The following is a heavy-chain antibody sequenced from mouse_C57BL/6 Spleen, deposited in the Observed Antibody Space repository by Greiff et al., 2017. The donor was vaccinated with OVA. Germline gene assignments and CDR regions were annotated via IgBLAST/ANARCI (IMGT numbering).Heavy chain of an antibody. Sequence: QVQLKQPGAELVKPGASVKLSCKASGYTFTSYWMHWVKQRPGQGLEWIGMIHPNSGSTNYNEKFKSKATLTVDKSSSTAYMQLSSLTSEDSAVYYCARHGSTWDYWGQGTTLTVSS. J-gene: IGHJ2*01. CDR2: IHPNSGST. D-gene: IGHD1-1*01. V-gene: IGHV1-64*01. CDR3: ARHGSTWDY. CDR1: GYTFTSYW.